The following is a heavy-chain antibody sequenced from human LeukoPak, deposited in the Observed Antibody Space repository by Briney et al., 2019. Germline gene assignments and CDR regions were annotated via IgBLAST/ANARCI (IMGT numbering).Heavy chain of an antibody. Sequence: SGTLSLTCAVSGGSISSSNWWSWVRQPPGKGLEWIGEIYHSGSTNYNPSLKSRVTISVDKPKNQFSLKLSSVTAADTAVYYCARGPYYYDQCFDLWGRGTLVTVSS. D-gene: IGHD3-22*01. J-gene: IGHJ2*01. CDR2: IYHSGST. CDR3: ARGPYYYDQCFDL. CDR1: GGSISSSNW. V-gene: IGHV4-4*02.